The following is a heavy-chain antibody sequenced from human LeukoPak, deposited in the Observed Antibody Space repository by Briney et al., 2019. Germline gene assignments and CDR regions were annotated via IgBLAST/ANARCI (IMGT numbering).Heavy chain of an antibody. V-gene: IGHV3-23*01. Sequence: PGGSLRLSCAASGFTFNGYAMSWVRQAPGKGLEWVSAISGSGVNTYYADSVKGRFTISRDNSKNTLYLQMNSLRAEDTAVYYCARDMGSKYCSSTSCYPGRYWGQGTLVTVSS. CDR3: ARDMGSKYCSSTSCYPGRY. CDR1: GFTFNGYA. D-gene: IGHD2-2*01. CDR2: ISGSGVNT. J-gene: IGHJ4*02.